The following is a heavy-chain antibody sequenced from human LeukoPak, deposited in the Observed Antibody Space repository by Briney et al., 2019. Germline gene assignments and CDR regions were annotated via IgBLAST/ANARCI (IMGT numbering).Heavy chain of an antibody. CDR3: ARVASHVDTAMVIHLYYFDY. CDR1: GYTFTGYY. CDR2: INPNSGGT. V-gene: IGHV1-2*02. J-gene: IGHJ4*02. Sequence: ASVKVSCKASGYTFTGYYMHWVRQAPGQGLEWMGWINPNSGGTNYAQKFQGRVTMTRDASISTAYMELSRLRSDDTAVYYCARVASHVDTAMVIHLYYFDYWGQGTLVTVSS. D-gene: IGHD5-18*01.